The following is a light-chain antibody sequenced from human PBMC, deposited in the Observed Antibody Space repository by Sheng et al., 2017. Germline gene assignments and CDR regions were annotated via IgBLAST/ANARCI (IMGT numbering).Light chain of an antibody. CDR3: NSRDRSGNYLVV. V-gene: IGLV3-19*01. J-gene: IGLJ2*01. CDR1: SLRSYY. Sequence: SSELTQDPAVSVALGQTVRITCQGDSLRSYYASWYQQKPGQAPVLVIYGKNXRPSGIPARFSGSSSGNTASLTITGAQAEDEADYYCNSRDRSGNYLVVFGGGTKLTVL. CDR2: GKN.